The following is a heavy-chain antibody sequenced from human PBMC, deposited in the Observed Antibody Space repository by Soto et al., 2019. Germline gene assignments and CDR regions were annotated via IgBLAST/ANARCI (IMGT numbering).Heavy chain of an antibody. V-gene: IGHV4-38-2*01. CDR1: GYSISTGYY. CDR2: IYHSENT. CDR3: ARNLNYGLDV. J-gene: IGHJ6*02. Sequence: SETLSLTCAVSGYSISTGYYWDWIRQPPGKGLEWIGSIYHSENTYYNPSLKSRVTISADTSRNQFSLRLSSVTAADTAVYYCARNLNYGLDVWGPGTTVTVSS.